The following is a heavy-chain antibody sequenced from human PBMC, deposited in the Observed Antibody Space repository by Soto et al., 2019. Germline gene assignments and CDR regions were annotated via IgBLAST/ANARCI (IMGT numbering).Heavy chain of an antibody. CDR1: GGTFSSYA. CDR2: IIPIFGTA. Sequence: QVQLVQSGAEVKKPGSSVKVSCKASGGTFSSYAISWVRQAPGQGLEWMGGIIPIFGTADYAQKFQGSVTITADESTSTAYMELSSLRSEDTAVYYCARQGDPGGYYYYGMDVWGQGTTVTVSS. V-gene: IGHV1-69*12. J-gene: IGHJ6*02. D-gene: IGHD2-21*02. CDR3: ARQGDPGGYYYYGMDV.